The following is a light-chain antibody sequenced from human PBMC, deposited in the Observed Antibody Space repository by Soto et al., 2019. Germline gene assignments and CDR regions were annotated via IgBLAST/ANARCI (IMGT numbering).Light chain of an antibody. CDR2: TNT. CDR1: SSNVGGNP. CDR3: ASWDDSLNGPF. Sequence: QSALTQPPSASGTPGQRVTISCSGSSSNVGGNPVNWYQHVPTTAPKLLIYTNTQRPSGVPDRFSGSKSGTSASLAISGLQSEDEADYYCASWDDSLNGPFFGTGTKVTVL. V-gene: IGLV1-44*01. J-gene: IGLJ1*01.